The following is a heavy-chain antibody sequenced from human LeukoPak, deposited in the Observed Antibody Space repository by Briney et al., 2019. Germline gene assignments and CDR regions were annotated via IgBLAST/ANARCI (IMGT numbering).Heavy chain of an antibody. CDR3: ARDKTVTALGDYYYYMDV. CDR2: IYHSGST. V-gene: IGHV4-39*07. D-gene: IGHD4-11*01. Sequence: PETLSLTCTVSGDSLGSGMYYWGWIRQAPGKGLTWIGCIYHSGSTNYTPSLKTRVTISVDTSKTQFSLKLSSVTAADTAVYYCARDKTVTALGDYYYYMDVWGKGTTVTVSS. CDR1: GDSLGSGMYY. J-gene: IGHJ6*03.